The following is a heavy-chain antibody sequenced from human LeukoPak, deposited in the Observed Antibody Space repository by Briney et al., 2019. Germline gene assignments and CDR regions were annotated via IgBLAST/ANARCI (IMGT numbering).Heavy chain of an antibody. CDR1: GFTFSSYS. J-gene: IGHJ4*02. CDR2: ISSSSSYI. Sequence: PGGSLRLSCAASGFTFSSYSMNWVRQAPAKGLEWVSSISSSSSYIYYADSVKGRFTISRDNAKNSLYLQMNSLRAEDTAVYYCARDFAYSSSWQDFDYWGQGTLVTVSS. CDR3: ARDFAYSSSWQDFDY. D-gene: IGHD6-13*01. V-gene: IGHV3-21*01.